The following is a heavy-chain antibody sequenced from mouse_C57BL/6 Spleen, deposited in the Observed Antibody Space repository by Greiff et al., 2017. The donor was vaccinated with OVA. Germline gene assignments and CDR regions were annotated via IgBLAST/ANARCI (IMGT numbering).Heavy chain of an antibody. CDR2: INPSTGGT. D-gene: IGHD2-2*01. CDR3: ARRGHYGYDYGYAMDD. CDR1: GYSFTGYY. Sequence: EVQLQQSGPELVKPGASVKISCKASGYSFTGYYMNWVKQSPEKSLEWIGEINPSTGGTTYNQKFKAKATLTVDKSSSTAYMQLKSLTSEDSAVYYCARRGHYGYDYGYAMDDWGQGTTVTVSS. V-gene: IGHV1-42*01. J-gene: IGHJ4*01.